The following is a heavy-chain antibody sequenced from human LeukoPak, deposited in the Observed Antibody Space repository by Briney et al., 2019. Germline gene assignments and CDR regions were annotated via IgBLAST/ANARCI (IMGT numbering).Heavy chain of an antibody. D-gene: IGHD2-8*02. J-gene: IGHJ4*02. CDR3: ARAGSGGGVFDY. CDR2: IYPRDSDT. Sequence: GESLKISCKGSGYKFTNYWIAWVRQMPGQGLEWLGIIYPRDSDTRYSPSFQGQVTISVDTSIDTAYLQWSSVRASDTAMYYCARAGSGGGVFDYWGQGTLVTVSS. V-gene: IGHV5-51*01. CDR1: GYKFTNYW.